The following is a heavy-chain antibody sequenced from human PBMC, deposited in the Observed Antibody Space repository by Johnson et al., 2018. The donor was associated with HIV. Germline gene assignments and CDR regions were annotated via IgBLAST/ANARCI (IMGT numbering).Heavy chain of an antibody. V-gene: IGHV3-66*02. CDR3: ARAVGAGGI. D-gene: IGHD1-26*01. J-gene: IGHJ3*02. CDR2: IYTGGRT. CDR1: GFNVISNY. Sequence: VQLVESGGGVVQPGRSLRLSCAASGFNVISNYMSWVRQAPGKGLEWVSLIYTGGRTYYADSVKGRFTISRDNAKNSLYLQMNNLRAEDTAVYYCARAVGAGGIWGQGTLVTVSS.